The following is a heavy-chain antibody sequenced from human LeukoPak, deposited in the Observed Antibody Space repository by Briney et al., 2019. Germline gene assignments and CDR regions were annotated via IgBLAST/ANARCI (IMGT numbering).Heavy chain of an antibody. CDR1: GFTFSSYA. J-gene: IGHJ4*02. Sequence: GGSLRLSCAVSGFTFSSYAMTWVRQAPGKGLEWVSGISWNSGSIGYADSVKGRFTISRDNAKNSLYLQMNSLRAEDTALYYCAKDKDSSGYCDYWGQGTLVTVSS. V-gene: IGHV3-9*01. CDR2: ISWNSGSI. D-gene: IGHD3-22*01. CDR3: AKDKDSSGYCDY.